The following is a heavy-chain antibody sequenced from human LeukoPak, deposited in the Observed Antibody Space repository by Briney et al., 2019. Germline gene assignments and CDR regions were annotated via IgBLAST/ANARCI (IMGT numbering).Heavy chain of an antibody. CDR3: ARVDTAMVPSPYYYYGMDV. D-gene: IGHD5-18*01. Sequence: GESLKISCKGSGYSFTSYWISWVRQMPGKGLEWMGRIDPSDSYTNYSPSFQGHVTISADKSINTAYLQWSSLKASDTAMYYCARVDTAMVPSPYYYYGMDVWGKGTTVTVSS. J-gene: IGHJ6*04. CDR1: GYSFTSYW. CDR2: IDPSDSYT. V-gene: IGHV5-10-1*01.